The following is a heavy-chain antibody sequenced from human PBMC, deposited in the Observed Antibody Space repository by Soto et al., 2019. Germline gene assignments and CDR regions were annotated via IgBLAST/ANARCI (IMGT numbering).Heavy chain of an antibody. D-gene: IGHD1-26*01. CDR1: GFTFSSYA. CDR3: EKASYSGSWPYYFDY. V-gene: IGHV3-23*01. CDR2: ISGSGGST. Sequence: HPGGSLRLSCAASGFTFSSYAMSWVRQAPGKGLEWVSAISGSGGSTYYADSMKGRFTISRDNSKNTLYLQMNSLRAEDTAVYYCEKASYSGSWPYYFDYWGQGTLVTVYS. J-gene: IGHJ4*02.